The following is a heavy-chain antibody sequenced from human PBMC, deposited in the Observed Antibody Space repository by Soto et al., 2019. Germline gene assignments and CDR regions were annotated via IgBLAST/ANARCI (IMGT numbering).Heavy chain of an antibody. V-gene: IGHV3-30*18. CDR1: GFTFITYG. D-gene: IGHD3-10*01. Sequence: PGGSLRLSCAASGFTFITYGMQWGRQAPGKGLEWVAVISYDGYLKYYVDAVKGRFTVARDNSKNTLFLEMNSLRVEDTAVYFCAKDFKVSGSHYGTLNYYYGMDVWGQGTTVTVSS. CDR2: ISYDGYLK. CDR3: AKDFKVSGSHYGTLNYYYGMDV. J-gene: IGHJ6*02.